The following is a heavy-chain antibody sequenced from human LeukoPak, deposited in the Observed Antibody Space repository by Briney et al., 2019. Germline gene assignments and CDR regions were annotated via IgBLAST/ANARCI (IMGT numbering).Heavy chain of an antibody. J-gene: IGHJ4*02. D-gene: IGHD4-17*01. CDR3: AKDSDGDYFHVY. CDR1: GFTFSTYA. CDR2: ISGSGANT. Sequence: GGSLRLSCAASGFTFSTYAMSWVRQAPGKGLEWVSTISGSGANTYYADSVRGRFTISRDNSKNTLYLHMNSLRAEDTAVYYCAKDSDGDYFHVYWGQGTLVTVSS. V-gene: IGHV3-23*01.